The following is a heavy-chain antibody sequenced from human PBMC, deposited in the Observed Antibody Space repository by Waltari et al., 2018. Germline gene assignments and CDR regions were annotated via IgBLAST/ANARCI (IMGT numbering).Heavy chain of an antibody. D-gene: IGHD2-21*02. Sequence: QVHLKASGPGLVRPSQTLSLTCTVSGDSFPRRNYYWTWVRQPAGKRLEWLVRIYSSGSTDYNPSLKSRATVSLDPPKSQLSLKVASVTAADTAVYYCARDGWRCGGACYIDSWGEGSLVTVSS. CDR1: GDSFPRRNYY. CDR2: IYSSGST. CDR3: ARDGWRCGGACYIDS. J-gene: IGHJ4*02. V-gene: IGHV4-61*02.